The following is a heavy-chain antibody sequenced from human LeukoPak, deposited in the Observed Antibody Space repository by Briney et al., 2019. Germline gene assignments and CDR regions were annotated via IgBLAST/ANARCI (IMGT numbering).Heavy chain of an antibody. Sequence: GGSLRLSCAASGFTFSSYAMSWVRQAPGKGLEWVSAISGSGATAYYADSVKGRFTISRGNSKNTLYLQMNSLRGEDTAVYYCAKAPRMGTVSLVDWFDYWGQGTLVTVSS. D-gene: IGHD5-24*01. J-gene: IGHJ4*02. CDR2: ISGSGATA. CDR3: AKAPRMGTVSLVDWFDY. CDR1: GFTFSSYA. V-gene: IGHV3-23*01.